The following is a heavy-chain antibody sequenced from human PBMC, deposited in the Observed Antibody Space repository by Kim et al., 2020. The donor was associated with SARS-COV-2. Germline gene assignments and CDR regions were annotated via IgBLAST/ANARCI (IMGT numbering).Heavy chain of an antibody. J-gene: IGHJ4*02. CDR2: I. V-gene: IGHV3-9*01. Sequence: IGYADSVKGRFTISRDNAKNSLYLQMNRLRAEDTALYYCAKDIGSSWDDYWGQGTLVTVSS. CDR3: AKDIGSSWDDY. D-gene: IGHD6-13*01.